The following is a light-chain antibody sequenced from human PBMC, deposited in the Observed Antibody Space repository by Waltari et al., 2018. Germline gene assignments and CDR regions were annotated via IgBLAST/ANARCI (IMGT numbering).Light chain of an antibody. J-gene: IGKJ4*01. CDR1: QSVSSS. Sequence: EIVLTQSPATLSLSPGERATLSCRASQSVSSSLAWYQQKPVQAPRLLIYGASSRATGIPDRFSGSGSGTDFTLTISNLEPEDFAVYYCQQYSNWPLTFGGGTKVEIK. CDR3: QQYSNWPLT. V-gene: IGKV3-15*01. CDR2: GAS.